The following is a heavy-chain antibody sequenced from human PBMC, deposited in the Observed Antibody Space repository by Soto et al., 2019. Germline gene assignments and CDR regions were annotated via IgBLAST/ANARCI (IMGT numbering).Heavy chain of an antibody. D-gene: IGHD5-12*01. Sequence: PSETLSLTCTVSGGSISSGGDYWSWIRQHPGKGLEWIGYIYYSGATYSNPSLKSRINISVDTSKNQFSLKLSSVTAADTAVYYCARVAFEVAPEGETNWFDPWGQGTLVTVSS. CDR3: ARVAFEVAPEGETNWFDP. V-gene: IGHV4-31*03. CDR2: IYYSGAT. J-gene: IGHJ5*02. CDR1: GGSISSGGDY.